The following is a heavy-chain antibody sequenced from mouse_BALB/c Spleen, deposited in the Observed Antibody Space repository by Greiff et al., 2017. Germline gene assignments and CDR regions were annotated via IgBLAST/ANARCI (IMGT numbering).Heavy chain of an antibody. CDR1: GYTFTDYW. Sequence: VQLQQPGAELVMPGASVKMSCKASGYTFTDYWMHWAKQRPGQGLEWIGAIDTSDSYTSYNQKFKGKATLTVDESSSTAYMQLSSLTSEDSAVYYCASIYYGNYIAYWGQGTLVTVSA. V-gene: IGHV1-69*01. CDR2: IDTSDSYT. J-gene: IGHJ3*01. D-gene: IGHD2-1*01. CDR3: ASIYYGNYIAY.